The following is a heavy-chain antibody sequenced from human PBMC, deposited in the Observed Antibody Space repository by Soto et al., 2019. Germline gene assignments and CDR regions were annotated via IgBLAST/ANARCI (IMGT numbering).Heavy chain of an antibody. J-gene: IGHJ5*02. CDR1: GYTFTTYG. Sequence: APVKVSCKASGYTFTTYGFSWVRQAPGQGLEWMGWISAYNGNTNYAQKLQGRVTMTTDTSTSTAYMELRSLRSDDTAVYYCARAPRSSWYAPWGQGTLVTVSS. CDR3: ARAPRSSWYAP. V-gene: IGHV1-18*01. CDR2: ISAYNGNT. D-gene: IGHD6-13*01.